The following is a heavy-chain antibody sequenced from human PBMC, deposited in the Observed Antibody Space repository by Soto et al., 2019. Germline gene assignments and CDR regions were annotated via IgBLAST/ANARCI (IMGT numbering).Heavy chain of an antibody. Sequence: QVQLQESGPGLVKPSQTLSLTCTVSGGSISSGGYYWSWIRQHPGKGLEWIGYIYYSGSTYYNPSLKSRVTISVETSKNQFSLKLSSVTAADTAVYYCARTYYDILTGYYNPFDYWGQGTLVTVSS. CDR3: ARTYYDILTGYYNPFDY. CDR2: IYYSGST. CDR1: GGSISSGGYY. J-gene: IGHJ4*02. D-gene: IGHD3-9*01. V-gene: IGHV4-31*03.